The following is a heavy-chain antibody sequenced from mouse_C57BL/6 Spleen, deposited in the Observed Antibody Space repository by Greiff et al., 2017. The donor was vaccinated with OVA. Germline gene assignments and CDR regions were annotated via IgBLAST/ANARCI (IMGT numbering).Heavy chain of an antibody. CDR1: GYSFTGYY. D-gene: IGHD1-1*01. V-gene: IGHV1-42*01. CDR2: INPSTGGT. J-gene: IGHJ3*01. CDR3: ARDDYGSSGGFAY. Sequence: VHVKQSGPELVKPGASVKISCKASGYSFTGYYMNWVKQSPEKSLEWIGEINPSTGGTTYNQKFKAKATLTVDKSSSTAYMQLKSLTSEDSAVYYCARDDYGSSGGFAYWGQGTLVTVSA.